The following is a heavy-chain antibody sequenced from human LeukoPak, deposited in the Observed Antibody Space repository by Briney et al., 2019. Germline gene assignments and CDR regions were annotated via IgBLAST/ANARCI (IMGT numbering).Heavy chain of an antibody. CDR2: INHSGST. V-gene: IGHV4-34*01. J-gene: IGHJ5*02. Sequence: SETLSLTCAVYGGSFSGYYWSWIRQPPGKGLEWIGEINHSGSTNYNPSLKSRVTISVDTSKNQFSLKLSSVTAADTAVYYCARGYYDSSGYYSWFDPWGQGTLVTVPS. CDR1: GGSFSGYY. D-gene: IGHD3-22*01. CDR3: ARGYYDSSGYYSWFDP.